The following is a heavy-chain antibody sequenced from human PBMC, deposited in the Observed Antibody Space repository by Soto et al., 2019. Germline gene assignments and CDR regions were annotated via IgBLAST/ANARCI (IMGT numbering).Heavy chain of an antibody. CDR3: ARGGSYGDFFDY. D-gene: IGHD4-17*01. Sequence: SETLSLTCTVSGGSMSSNYWTWIRQSPGKGLEWIGYIYYTGSTKYNPSLKSRVTISLDTSKNQFSLRLTSVTSADTAVYYCARGGSYGDFFDYWGQGAQVTVPS. J-gene: IGHJ4*02. CDR1: GGSMSSNY. V-gene: IGHV4-59*01. CDR2: IYYTGST.